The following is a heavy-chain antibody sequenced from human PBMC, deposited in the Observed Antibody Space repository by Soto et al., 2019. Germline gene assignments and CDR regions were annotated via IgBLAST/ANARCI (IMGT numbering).Heavy chain of an antibody. CDR2: TSGSGGST. D-gene: IGHD6-13*01. CDR1: AFTFSSYA. J-gene: IGHJ3*02. CDR3: ARGYCGSWPNGLDI. Sequence: GGSLRLSCAASAFTFSSYAMRWVRQAPGKGLEWVSATSGSGGSTYYADSVKGRFTISRDNSKNTLYLQMNSLRAEDTAVYYCARGYCGSWPNGLDIWGRGSTVTVSS. V-gene: IGHV3-23*01.